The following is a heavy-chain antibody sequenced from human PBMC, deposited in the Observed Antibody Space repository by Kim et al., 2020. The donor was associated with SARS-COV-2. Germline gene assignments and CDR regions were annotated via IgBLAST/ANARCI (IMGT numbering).Heavy chain of an antibody. CDR3: AKEGYYGSGSMRPFDY. D-gene: IGHD3-10*01. J-gene: IGHJ4*02. V-gene: IGHV3-30*02. Sequence: SVKGRFTISRDNSKNTLYLQMDSLRAEDTAVYYCAKEGYYGSGSMRPFDYWGQGTLVTVSS.